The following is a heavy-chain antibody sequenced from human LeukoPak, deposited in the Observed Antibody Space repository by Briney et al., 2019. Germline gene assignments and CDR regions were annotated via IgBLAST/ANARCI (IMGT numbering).Heavy chain of an antibody. J-gene: IGHJ4*02. CDR2: IGVSGGNT. D-gene: IGHD1-14*01. CDR1: GFTFSSYA. V-gene: IGHV3-23*01. CDR3: SKRSGAGGDFGSFEY. Sequence: QTGGSLRLSCAASGFTFSSYAMSWVRQAPGKGLEWVSSIGVSGGNTYYADSVKGRFTISRDNSKNTLFLQMNTLRAEDTAIYYCSKRSGAGGDFGSFEYWGQGTLVTVSS.